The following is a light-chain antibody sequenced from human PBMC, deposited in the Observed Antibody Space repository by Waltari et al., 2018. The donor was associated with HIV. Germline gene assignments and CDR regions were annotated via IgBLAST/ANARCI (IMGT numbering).Light chain of an antibody. CDR3: AAWDDSLNAWV. CDR2: SNN. Sequence: QSVLTQPPSASGTPGQRVTISCSGSSSNIGSNTVNWYQQLPGTAPKLLIYSNNRRPSGGPDRFSGSKSGTSASLAISGLQSEDEADYYCAAWDDSLNAWVFGGGTKLTVL. J-gene: IGLJ3*02. V-gene: IGLV1-44*01. CDR1: SSNIGSNT.